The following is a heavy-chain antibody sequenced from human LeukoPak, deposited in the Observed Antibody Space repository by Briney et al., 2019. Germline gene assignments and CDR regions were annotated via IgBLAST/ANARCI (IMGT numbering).Heavy chain of an antibody. V-gene: IGHV1-8*01. Sequence: ASVTVSCKASGYTFSSYDVNWVRQATGQGLEWMGWMNLNSGNTGYAQKFQGRVTMTRNTSISTVYMEVRGLRSEDTAVYYCATREMATTYYFDYWGQGTLVTVSS. CDR1: GYTFSSYD. CDR2: MNLNSGNT. J-gene: IGHJ4*02. D-gene: IGHD5-24*01. CDR3: ATREMATTYYFDY.